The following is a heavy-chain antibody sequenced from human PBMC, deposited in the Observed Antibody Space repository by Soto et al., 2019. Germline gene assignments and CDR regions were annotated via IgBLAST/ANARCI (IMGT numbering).Heavy chain of an antibody. Sequence: QVQLVQSGAEVKKPGSSVRVSCKVSGGSFRNYGITWVRQSPGQGLEWMGGIMPVFGTAVYAQKFQGRVTISADELTTTASLELRSLSSDDTAVYFCARARDYDLLTAREYALDGWGQGTTVTV. J-gene: IGHJ6*02. CDR2: IMPVFGTA. CDR3: ARARDYDLLTAREYALDG. CDR1: GGSFRNYG. V-gene: IGHV1-69*01. D-gene: IGHD3-9*01.